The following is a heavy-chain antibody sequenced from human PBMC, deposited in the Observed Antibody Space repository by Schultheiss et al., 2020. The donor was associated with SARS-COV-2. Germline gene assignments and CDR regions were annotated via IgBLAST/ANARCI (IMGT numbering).Heavy chain of an antibody. CDR2: ISGSSSPI. CDR1: GFTFSSCN. Sequence: GGSLRLSCAASGFTFSSCNMNWVRQAPGKGLEWVSYISGSSSPIYYADSVEGRFTISRDNAKNSLYLQVNSLRAEDTAVYYCAKVGPFDSLDYWGQGTLVTVSS. V-gene: IGHV3-48*01. J-gene: IGHJ4*02. CDR3: AKVGPFDSLDY.